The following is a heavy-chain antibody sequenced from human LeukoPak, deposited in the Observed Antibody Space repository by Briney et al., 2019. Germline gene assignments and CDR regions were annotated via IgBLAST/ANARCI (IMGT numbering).Heavy chain of an antibody. J-gene: IGHJ4*02. CDR2: ISGRSDNT. V-gene: IGHV3-23*01. D-gene: IGHD3-9*01. Sequence: QPGASLRLSCAASGFIFSNYAMYWVRQAPGMGLEWVSAISGRSDNTYYADSVKGRFTLSRDSSKNTLYLQMNSLRADDTAVYYCAKWGDYDVLTGYYVSDFWGQGTLVTVSS. CDR1: GFIFSNYA. CDR3: AKWGDYDVLTGYYVSDF.